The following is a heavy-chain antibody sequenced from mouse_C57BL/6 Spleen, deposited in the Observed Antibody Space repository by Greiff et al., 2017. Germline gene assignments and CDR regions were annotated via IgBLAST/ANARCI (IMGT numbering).Heavy chain of an antibody. V-gene: IGHV1-15*01. D-gene: IGHD4-1*02. CDR1: GYTFTDYE. CDR3: TRSTGTGTYFDV. Sequence: VQLVESGAELVRPGASVTLSCKASGYTFTDYEMHWVKQTPVPGLEWIGAIDPETGGTAYNQKFKGKAILTAEKSSSTAYMELRSLTSEDSAVYYCTRSTGTGTYFDVWGTGTTVTVSS. J-gene: IGHJ1*03. CDR2: IDPETGGT.